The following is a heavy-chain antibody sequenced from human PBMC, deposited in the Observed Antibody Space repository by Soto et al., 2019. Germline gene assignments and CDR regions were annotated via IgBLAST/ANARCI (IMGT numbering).Heavy chain of an antibody. D-gene: IGHD3-16*01. CDR1: GFTFTSYA. Sequence: QVHLVQSGPEVKKPGASVKVSCKASGFTFTSYAITWVRQAPGQGLEWMGWISAYNGNTNYAHNLRGRVTMTPDTSTSTAYMELGSLTSDDTAVYYCARDFTGWPPDGVDSWGQGTLVIVSS. CDR2: ISAYNGNT. V-gene: IGHV1-18*01. CDR3: ARDFTGWPPDGVDS. J-gene: IGHJ4*02.